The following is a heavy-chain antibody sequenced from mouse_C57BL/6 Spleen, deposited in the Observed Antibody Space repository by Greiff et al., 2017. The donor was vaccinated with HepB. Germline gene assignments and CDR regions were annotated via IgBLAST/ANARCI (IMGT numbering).Heavy chain of an antibody. CDR3: ARPYEDYAMDY. D-gene: IGHD2-12*01. J-gene: IGHJ4*01. Sequence: EVQRVESGGGLVKPGGSLKLSCAASGFTFSDYGMHWVRQAPEKGLEWVAYISSGSSTIYYADTVKGRFTISRDNAKNTLFLQMTSLRSEDTAMYYCARPYEDYAMDYWGQGTSVTVSS. V-gene: IGHV5-17*01. CDR2: ISSGSSTI. CDR1: GFTFSDYG.